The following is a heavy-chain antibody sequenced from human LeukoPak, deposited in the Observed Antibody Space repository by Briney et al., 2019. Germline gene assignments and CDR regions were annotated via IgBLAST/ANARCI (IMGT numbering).Heavy chain of an antibody. CDR3: AIDYYGSGSHDY. Sequence: SETLSLTCTVSGISLSSYYWSWVRQSPGKGLEWVGYIYYSGSTNYNPSLKSRVTISVDTSKNQFSLKLSSVTAADTAVYYCAIDYYGSGSHDYWGQGTLVTVSS. CDR2: IYYSGST. V-gene: IGHV4-59*01. CDR1: GISLSSYY. J-gene: IGHJ4*02. D-gene: IGHD3-10*01.